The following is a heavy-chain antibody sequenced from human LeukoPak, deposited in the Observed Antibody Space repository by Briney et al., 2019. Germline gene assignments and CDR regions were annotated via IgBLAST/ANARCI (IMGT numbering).Heavy chain of an antibody. D-gene: IGHD3-9*01. J-gene: IGHJ4*02. Sequence: PGGSLRLSCSASGFTFSSYAMHWVRQAPGKGLEYVSAISSNGGSTYYADSVKGRFTISRDNSKSTLYLQMSSLRAEDTAVYYCVNSPLDDILTGYYFDYWGQGTLVTVSS. CDR3: VNSPLDDILTGYYFDY. V-gene: IGHV3-64D*09. CDR1: GFTFSSYA. CDR2: ISSNGGST.